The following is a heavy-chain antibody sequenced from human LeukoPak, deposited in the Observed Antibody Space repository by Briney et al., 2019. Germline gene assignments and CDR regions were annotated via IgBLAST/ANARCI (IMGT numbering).Heavy chain of an antibody. CDR3: AKKRVITTPAAIDWYFDL. CDR1: GFTFSNYA. J-gene: IGHJ2*01. V-gene: IGHV3-23*01. D-gene: IGHD2-2*01. Sequence: GGSLRLSCVASGFTFSNYAMSWVRQAPGKGPEWVSILSSSGGATYYADSVKGRFTISRDNSKNTLYLQMNSLRAEDTAVYYCAKKRVITTPAAIDWYFDLWGRGTLLTVSS. CDR2: LSSSGGAT.